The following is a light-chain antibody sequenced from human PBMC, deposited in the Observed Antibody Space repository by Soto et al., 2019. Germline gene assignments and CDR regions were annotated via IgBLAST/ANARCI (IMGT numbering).Light chain of an antibody. V-gene: IGKV3-15*01. CDR2: GAS. Sequence: ETVMTQSPATLSVSPGWRATLSCTASQSISDTLAWYQQKPGQAPRLLIHGASTRATGFPARFSGSGSGTDFTLTISSLQSEDFAIYYCQQYNNWPWTFGQGTKVDIK. J-gene: IGKJ1*01. CDR3: QQYNNWPWT. CDR1: QSISDT.